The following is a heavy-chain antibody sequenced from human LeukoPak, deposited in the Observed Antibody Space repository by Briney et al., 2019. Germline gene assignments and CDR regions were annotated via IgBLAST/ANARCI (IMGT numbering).Heavy chain of an antibody. CDR1: GFTFGSYA. CDR2: ISGSGGST. D-gene: IGHD2-21*01. J-gene: IGHJ4*02. Sequence: GGSLRLSCAASGFTFGSYAMNWVRQAPGKGLEWVSAISGSGGSTYYADSVKGRFTISRDNSKNTLYLQMNSLRAEDTAVYYCAKGDLIRGYFDYWGQGTLVTVSS. CDR3: AKGDLIRGYFDY. V-gene: IGHV3-23*01.